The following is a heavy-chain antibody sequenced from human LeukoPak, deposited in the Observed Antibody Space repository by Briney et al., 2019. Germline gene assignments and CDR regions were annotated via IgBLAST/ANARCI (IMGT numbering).Heavy chain of an antibody. D-gene: IGHD1-26*01. V-gene: IGHV1-3*01. CDR1: GYTFSSYA. Sequence: ASVKVSCKTSGYTFSSYAMHWVRQAPGQRLEWMGCINGDNGNTQYSQKLQGRVTMTTDTSTSTAYMELRSLRSDDTAVYYCARGAAYLTPDYWGQGTLVTVSS. CDR2: INGDNGNT. J-gene: IGHJ4*02. CDR3: ARGAAYLTPDY.